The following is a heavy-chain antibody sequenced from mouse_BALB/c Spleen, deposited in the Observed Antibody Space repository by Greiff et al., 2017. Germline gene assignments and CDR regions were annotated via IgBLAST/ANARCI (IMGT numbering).Heavy chain of an antibody. J-gene: IGHJ4*01. Sequence: EVKVEESGGGLVQPGGSRKLSCAASGFTFSSFGMHWVRQAPEKGLEWVAYISSGSSTIYYADTVKGRFTISRDNPKNTLFLQMTSLRSEDTAMYYCARERWLLHAMDYWGQGTSVTVSS. CDR2: ISSGSSTI. D-gene: IGHD2-3*01. CDR1: GFTFSSFG. V-gene: IGHV5-17*02. CDR3: ARERWLLHAMDY.